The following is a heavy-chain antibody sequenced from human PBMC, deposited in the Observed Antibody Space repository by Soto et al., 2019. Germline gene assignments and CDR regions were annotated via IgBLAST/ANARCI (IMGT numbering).Heavy chain of an antibody. CDR1: GYTFTSYG. J-gene: IGHJ3*02. CDR3: ARSEGITMIVVVITGAFDI. Sequence: QVQLVQSGAEVKKPGASVKVSCKASGYTFTSYGISWVRQAPGQGLEWMGWISAYNGNTNYAQKLQGRVTITADESTSTAYMELSSLRSEDTAVYYCARSEGITMIVVVITGAFDIWGQGTMVTVSS. V-gene: IGHV1-18*01. CDR2: ISAYNGNT. D-gene: IGHD3-22*01.